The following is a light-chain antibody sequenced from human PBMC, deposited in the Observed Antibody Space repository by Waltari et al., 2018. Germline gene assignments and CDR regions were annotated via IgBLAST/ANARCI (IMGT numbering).Light chain of an antibody. V-gene: IGLV4-69*01. J-gene: IGLJ3*02. CDR3: QTGGHGTWV. CDR1: SGHSNNI. CDR2: INSAGSH. Sequence: QLVVTQSSSASAALGASVKLTCTLDSGHSNNIIAWLPQQPEKGPRYLMKINSAGSHSKGDEIPDRFSGSSSGAERYLTISNLQSEDEGDYYCQTGGHGTWVFGGGTKLTVL.